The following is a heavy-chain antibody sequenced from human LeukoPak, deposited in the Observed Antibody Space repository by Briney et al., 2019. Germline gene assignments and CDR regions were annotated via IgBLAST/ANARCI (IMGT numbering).Heavy chain of an antibody. V-gene: IGHV3-7*01. D-gene: IGHD3-3*01. CDR1: GFTFSSYW. CDR2: IKQDGSEK. J-gene: IGHJ6*03. CDR3: ARNGNSYDFWSGYYYYMDV. Sequence: GGSLRLSCAASGFTFSSYWMSWVRQAPGKGLEWVANIKQDGSEKYYVDSVKGRFTISRDNAKNSLYLQMNSLRAEDTAVYYCARNGNSYDFWSGYYYYMDVWGKGTTVIVSS.